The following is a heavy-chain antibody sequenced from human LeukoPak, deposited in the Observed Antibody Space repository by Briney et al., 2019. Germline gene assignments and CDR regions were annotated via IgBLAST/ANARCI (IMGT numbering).Heavy chain of an antibody. CDR2: IKSKIDGGTT. J-gene: IGHJ4*02. Sequence: PGGSLRLSCAASGFTLSNACRNWVRQAPGKGLEWVGRIKSKIDGGTTDYAAPVKGRFTISRDDSKNTVNLQMNSLKTEDTALYYCTTDWIGYWGQGTLVTVSS. D-gene: IGHD2-2*03. CDR1: GFTLSNAC. CDR3: TTDWIGY. V-gene: IGHV3-15*07.